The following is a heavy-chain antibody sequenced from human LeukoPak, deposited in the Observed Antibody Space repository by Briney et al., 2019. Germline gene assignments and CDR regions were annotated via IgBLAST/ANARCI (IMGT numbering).Heavy chain of an antibody. Sequence: GGSLRLSCAASGFTFSTYAMNWVRQAPGKGLEWVSYISSSGSTIYYADSVKGRFTISRDDAKNSLYLQMNSLRAEDTAVYYCARAGFGNYFDYWGQGTLVTVSS. D-gene: IGHD3-16*01. CDR2: ISSSGSTI. CDR3: ARAGFGNYFDY. CDR1: GFTFSTYA. V-gene: IGHV3-48*04. J-gene: IGHJ4*02.